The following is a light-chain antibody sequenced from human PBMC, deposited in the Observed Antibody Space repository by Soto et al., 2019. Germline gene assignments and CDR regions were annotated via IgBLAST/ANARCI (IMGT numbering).Light chain of an antibody. Sequence: IVMTQSPDSLAVSLGERATINCRSIHVVFFSTNNLNYFAWYQQKAGQPPKLLIYWASTRESGVPDRFSGSGSGTDFTLTISSLQAEDVAVYYCQQYYSTPLTFGGGTKVDIK. J-gene: IGKJ4*01. CDR2: WAS. CDR1: HVVFFSTNNLNY. V-gene: IGKV4-1*01. CDR3: QQYYSTPLT.